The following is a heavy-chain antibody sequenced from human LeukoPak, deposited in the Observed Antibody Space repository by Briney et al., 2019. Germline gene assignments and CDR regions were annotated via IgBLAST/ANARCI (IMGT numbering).Heavy chain of an antibody. CDR1: GGSMTSYY. J-gene: IGHJ4*02. V-gene: IGHV4-59*08. D-gene: IGHD6-6*01. Sequence: SETLSLTCTVSGGSMTSYYWSWIRQPPGKGLEWIGNTYYTGSTNYNPSLKSRVTMSVDSSKSQLSLKLTSLTAADSAVYYCARRSTLENFFDSWGQGTPVTVSS. CDR3: ARRSTLENFFDS. CDR2: TYYTGST.